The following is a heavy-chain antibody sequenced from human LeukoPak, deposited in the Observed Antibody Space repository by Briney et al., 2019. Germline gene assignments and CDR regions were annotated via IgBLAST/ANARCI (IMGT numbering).Heavy chain of an antibody. CDR1: GFTFSSYG. Sequence: GGSLRLSCAASGFTFSSYGMHWVRQAPGKGLEWVAFIRYDGSNKYYADSVKGRFTFSRDNSKNTLYLQMNSLRAEDTAVYYCATSPAEDIVVVPAAIDYWGQGTLVTVSS. V-gene: IGHV3-30*02. J-gene: IGHJ4*02. CDR2: IRYDGSNK. CDR3: ATSPAEDIVVVPAAIDY. D-gene: IGHD2-2*01.